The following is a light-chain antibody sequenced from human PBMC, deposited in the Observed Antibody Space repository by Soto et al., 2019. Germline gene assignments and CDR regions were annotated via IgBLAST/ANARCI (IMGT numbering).Light chain of an antibody. CDR2: GAS. V-gene: IGKV3-20*01. Sequence: EIVLTQSPGTLSLSPGERATLSCRASQSVSSSYLAWYQQKPGQAPRLFIYGASSRATGIPDRFSGSGSGTDFTLTISRLEPEDFAVYYWQQYGSSPPITFGQGTRLEIK. CDR1: QSVSSSY. CDR3: QQYGSSPPIT. J-gene: IGKJ5*01.